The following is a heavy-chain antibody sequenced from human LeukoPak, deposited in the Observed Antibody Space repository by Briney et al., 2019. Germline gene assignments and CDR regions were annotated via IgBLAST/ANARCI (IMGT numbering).Heavy chain of an antibody. CDR1: GGSISSHY. J-gene: IGHJ3*02. CDR3: ARDSYDSSGFLYAFDI. V-gene: IGHV4-59*11. D-gene: IGHD3-22*01. CDR2: IHNSGST. Sequence: SETLSLTCTVSGGSISSHYWSWIRQPPGKGLEWIGYIHNSGSTNYNPSLKSRVAISVDTSKNQFSLKPSSVTAADTAVYHCARDSYDSSGFLYAFDIWGQGTMVTVPS.